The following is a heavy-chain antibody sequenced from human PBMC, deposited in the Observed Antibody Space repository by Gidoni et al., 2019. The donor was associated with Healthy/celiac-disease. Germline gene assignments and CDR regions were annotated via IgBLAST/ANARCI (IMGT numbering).Heavy chain of an antibody. CDR1: GFTFSSYG. J-gene: IGHJ5*02. CDR2: ISYDGMYK. CDR3: EKSGRGYCNSTRCYIGRLNSFDP. Sequence: QVQLVESGGGVVQPGRSLRHSCAAPGFTFSSYGMHGVRQAPGKGLGWVAVISYDGMYKFARNAWEDQFSFSRDNSKRPLFLQMNSLSAEDTTVYYCEKSGRGYCNSTRCYIGRLNSFDPWGQGTLVTVSS. V-gene: IGHV3-30*18. D-gene: IGHD2-2*02.